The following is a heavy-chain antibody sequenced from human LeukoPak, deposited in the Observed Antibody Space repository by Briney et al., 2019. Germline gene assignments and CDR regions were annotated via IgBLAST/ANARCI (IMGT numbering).Heavy chain of an antibody. Sequence: ASVKVSCKASGYTFTSYGISWVRQAPGQGLEWMGWISAYNGNTNYAQKLQGRVTMTTDTSTSTAYMELRSLRSDDTAVYYCARDRPLLLWFGEPFPYYYYGMDVWGQGTTVTVSS. CDR1: GYTFTSYG. J-gene: IGHJ6*02. CDR2: ISAYNGNT. D-gene: IGHD3-10*01. CDR3: ARDRPLLLWFGEPFPYYYYGMDV. V-gene: IGHV1-18*01.